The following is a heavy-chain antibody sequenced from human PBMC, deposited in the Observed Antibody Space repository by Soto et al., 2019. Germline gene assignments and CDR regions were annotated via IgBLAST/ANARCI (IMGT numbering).Heavy chain of an antibody. J-gene: IGHJ5*02. CDR2: IYYSGST. D-gene: IGHD6-13*01. Sequence: SETLSLTCTVSGGSISSSSYYWGWIRQPPGKGLEWIGSIYYSGSTYYNPSLKSRVTISVDTSKNQFSLKLSSVTAADTAVYYCARQHPLIAAAGTTWFDPWGQGTLVTVSS. CDR3: ARQHPLIAAAGTTWFDP. CDR1: GGSISSSSYY. V-gene: IGHV4-39*01.